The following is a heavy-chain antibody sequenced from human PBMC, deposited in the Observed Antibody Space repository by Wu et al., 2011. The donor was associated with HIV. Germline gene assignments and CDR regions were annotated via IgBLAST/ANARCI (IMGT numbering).Heavy chain of an antibody. CDR2: ISAYNGDT. V-gene: IGHV1-18*01. CDR1: GYTFTNSG. Sequence: QLVQSGAEVKKPGASVKVSCKASGYTFTNSGINWVRQAPGQGLEWMGRISAYNGDTNYAQKFQGRVTMTTDTSTSTAYMELRSLRSDDTTFYYCARDHIVVVPAAPKPYYYYYMDVWGKGTTVTVSS. J-gene: IGHJ6*03. CDR3: ARDHIVVVPAAPKPYYYYYMDV. D-gene: IGHD2-2*01.